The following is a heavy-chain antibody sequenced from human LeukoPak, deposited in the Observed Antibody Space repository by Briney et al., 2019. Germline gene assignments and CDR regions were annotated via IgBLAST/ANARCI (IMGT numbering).Heavy chain of an antibody. D-gene: IGHD6-13*01. Sequence: ASVKVSCKASGYTFTSYDINWVRQATGQGLEWMGWMNPNSGNTGYAQKFQGRVTITRNTSISTAYMELSSLRSEDTAVYYCAKLPGYSSSWYVIFDYWGQGTLVTVSS. CDR3: AKLPGYSSSWYVIFDY. J-gene: IGHJ4*02. CDR2: MNPNSGNT. CDR1: GYTFTSYD. V-gene: IGHV1-8*03.